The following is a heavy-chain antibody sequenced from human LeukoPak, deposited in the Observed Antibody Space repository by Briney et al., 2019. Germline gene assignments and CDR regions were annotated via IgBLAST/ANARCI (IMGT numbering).Heavy chain of an antibody. CDR1: GYSFTNYW. D-gene: IGHD4-17*01. CDR2: IYPGDSDT. Sequence: GESLKISCKGSGYSFTNYWIGWVRQMPGKGLEWIGMIYPGDSDTRYSPSFQGQVTISADKSIPTAYPPWSSPQASDPAMYYSTRHKGNYGDYAFDYWGQGTLVTVSS. CDR3: TRHKGNYGDYAFDY. V-gene: IGHV5-51*01. J-gene: IGHJ4*02.